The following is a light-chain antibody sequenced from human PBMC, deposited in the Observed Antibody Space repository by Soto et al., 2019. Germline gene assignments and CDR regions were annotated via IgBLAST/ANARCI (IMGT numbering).Light chain of an antibody. CDR2: RAS. Sequence: DIVMTQSPAALSVSPGGRATLSCRSSQSVSTNLAWYQQRPGQAPRLLLYRASTRAAGVPARFSGSGSGTEFTLTISGLQSEDFAVYYCHQYNYWLAWTFGQGTKVDIK. CDR3: HQYNYWLAWT. CDR1: QSVSTN. J-gene: IGKJ1*01. V-gene: IGKV3-15*01.